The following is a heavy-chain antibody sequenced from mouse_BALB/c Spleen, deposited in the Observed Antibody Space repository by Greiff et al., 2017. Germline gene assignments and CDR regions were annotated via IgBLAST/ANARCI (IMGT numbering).Heavy chain of an antibody. V-gene: IGHV14-3*02. CDR2: IDPANGNT. CDR1: GFNIKDTY. J-gene: IGHJ3*01. Sequence: EVKLQESGAELVKPGASVKLSCTASGFNIKDTYMHWVKQRPEQGLEWIGRIDPANGNTKYDPKFQGKATITADTSSNTAYLQLSSLTSEDTAVYYCARQGSLRRDWFAYWGQGTLVTVSA. D-gene: IGHD1-1*01. CDR3: ARQGSLRRDWFAY.